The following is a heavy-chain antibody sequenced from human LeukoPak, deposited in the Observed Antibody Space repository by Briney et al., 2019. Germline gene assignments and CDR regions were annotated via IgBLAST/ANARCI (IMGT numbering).Heavy chain of an antibody. V-gene: IGHV1-2*02. D-gene: IGHD3-22*01. CDR1: GYTFTSYY. Sequence: GASRKVSCKASGYTFTSYYMHWVRQAPGQGLEWMGWINPNSGGTNYAQKFQGRVTMTRDTSISTAYMELSRLRSDDTAVYYCARAANYDSSGYQDYWGQGTLVTVSS. CDR3: ARAANYDSSGYQDY. CDR2: INPNSGGT. J-gene: IGHJ4*02.